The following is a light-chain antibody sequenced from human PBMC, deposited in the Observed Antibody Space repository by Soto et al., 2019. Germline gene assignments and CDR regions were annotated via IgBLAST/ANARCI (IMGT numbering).Light chain of an antibody. CDR1: ERIYSAY. V-gene: IGKV3-20*01. J-gene: IGKJ4*01. Sequence: EVVLTQSPGTLSLSRGERATLSCRASERIYSAYLGWYQQKPGQAPRLLIYGTSSRATGIPDRFSGSGSGTDFTLTISRLEPEDFAVYYCQQYAGTPLTFGGGTKVDI. CDR2: GTS. CDR3: QQYAGTPLT.